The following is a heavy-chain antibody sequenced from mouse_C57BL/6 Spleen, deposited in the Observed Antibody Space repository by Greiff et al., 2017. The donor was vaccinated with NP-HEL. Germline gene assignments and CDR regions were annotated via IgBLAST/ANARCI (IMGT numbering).Heavy chain of an antibody. D-gene: IGHD2-2*01. V-gene: IGHV1-82*01. J-gene: IGHJ2*01. CDR1: GYAFSSSW. CDR3: ARSPSTMVTNY. Sequence: VQLQQSGPELVKPGASVKISCKASGYAFSSSWMNWVKQRPGKGLEWIGRIYPGCGDTNYKGKFKGKATLTADKSSSTAYMQPRCLTSEDSAVYCSARSPSTMVTNYWGQGTTLTVSS. CDR2: IYPGCGDT.